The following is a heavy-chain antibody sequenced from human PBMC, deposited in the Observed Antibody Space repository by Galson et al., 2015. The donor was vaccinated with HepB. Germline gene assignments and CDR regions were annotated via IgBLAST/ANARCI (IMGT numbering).Heavy chain of an antibody. Sequence: SVKVSCKASGGTFSSYAISWVRQAPGQGLEWMGGIIPTFGTANYAQKFQGRVTITADESTSTAYMELSSLRSEDTAVYYCASRYPYCSSTSCYTEGAFDIWGQGTMVTVSS. D-gene: IGHD2-2*02. CDR3: ASRYPYCSSTSCYTEGAFDI. J-gene: IGHJ3*02. V-gene: IGHV1-69*13. CDR1: GGTFSSYA. CDR2: IIPTFGTA.